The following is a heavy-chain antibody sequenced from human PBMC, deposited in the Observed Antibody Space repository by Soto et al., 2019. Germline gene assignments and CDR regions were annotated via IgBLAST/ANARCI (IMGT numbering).Heavy chain of an antibody. J-gene: IGHJ6*02. Sequence: EVQLVESGGGLVQPGGSLRLSCAASGFTFSSYSMNWVRQAPGKGLEWVSYISSSSSTIYYEDSVKGRFSISRDNAKNSMYRQMNSLRDEDTAGYYCARGEGLYGSSTSCYTLVVYGMDVWGQGTPVTVSS. CDR1: GFTFSSYS. V-gene: IGHV3-48*02. CDR3: ARGEGLYGSSTSCYTLVVYGMDV. D-gene: IGHD2-2*02. CDR2: ISSSSSTI.